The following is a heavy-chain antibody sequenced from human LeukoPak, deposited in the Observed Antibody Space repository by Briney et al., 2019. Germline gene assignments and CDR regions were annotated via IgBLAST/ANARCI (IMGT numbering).Heavy chain of an antibody. V-gene: IGHV1-2*04. CDR2: INPNSGGT. CDR3: ARGVMARGGPDPYFDY. Sequence: ASVKVSCKASGYTFTGYYMHWVRQAPGQGLEWMGWINPNSGGTNYAQKFQGWVTMTRDTSISTAYMELSRLRSDDTAVYYCARGVMARGGPDPYFDYWGQGTLVTVSS. CDR1: GYTFTGYY. D-gene: IGHD3-10*01. J-gene: IGHJ4*02.